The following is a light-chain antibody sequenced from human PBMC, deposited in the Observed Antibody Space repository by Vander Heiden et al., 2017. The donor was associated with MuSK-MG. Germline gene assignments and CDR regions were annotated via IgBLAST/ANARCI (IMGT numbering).Light chain of an antibody. CDR2: EVS. CDR1: SSDVGGYNY. J-gene: IGLJ3*02. Sequence: QSALTQPLPVSVSPGTSVTISCTGTSSDVGGYNYVSWYQQTPGKAPKLMIYEVSERPSGVPDRFSGSQSGNTASLTISGLQAEDESDYYCCSYAGSYSWVFGGGTKLAVL. V-gene: IGLV2-11*01. CDR3: CSYAGSYSWV.